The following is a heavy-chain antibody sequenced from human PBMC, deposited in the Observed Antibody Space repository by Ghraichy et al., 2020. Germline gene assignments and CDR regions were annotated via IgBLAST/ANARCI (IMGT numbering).Heavy chain of an antibody. CDR2: ISYDGSNK. J-gene: IGHJ4*02. CDR3: ARDLSLEWLFLTIDY. D-gene: IGHD3-3*01. CDR1: GFTFSSYA. V-gene: IGHV3-30-3*01. Sequence: GGSLRLSCAASGFTFSSYAMHWVRQAPGKGLEWVAVISYDGSNKYYAHSVKGRFTISRDNSKNTLYLQMNSLRAEDTAVYYCARDLSLEWLFLTIDYWGQGTLVTVSS.